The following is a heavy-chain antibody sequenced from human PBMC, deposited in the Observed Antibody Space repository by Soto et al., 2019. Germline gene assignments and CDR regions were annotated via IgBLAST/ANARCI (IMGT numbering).Heavy chain of an antibody. CDR3: ARDIVATIGSYGMDV. J-gene: IGHJ6*04. CDR2: INPNSGGT. Sequence: ASVKVSCKASGYTFTGYYMHWVRQAPGQGLEWMGWINPNSGGTNYAQKFQGRVTMTRDTSISTAYMELSRLRSDDTAVYYCARDIVATIGSYGMDVWGKGTTVTVS. V-gene: IGHV1-2*02. CDR1: GYTFTGYY. D-gene: IGHD5-12*01.